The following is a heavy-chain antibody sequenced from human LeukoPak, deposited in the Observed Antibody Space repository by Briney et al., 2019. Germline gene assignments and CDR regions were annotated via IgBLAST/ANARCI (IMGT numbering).Heavy chain of an antibody. CDR1: GYTFTSYA. D-gene: IGHD5-18*01. Sequence: GASVKVSCKASGYTFTSYAMNWVRQAPGQGLEWMGWINTNTGNPTYAQGFTGRFVFSLDTSVSTAYLQISSLKAEDTAVYYCARDAPIPTAMVPIFDYWGQGTLVTVSS. CDR3: ARDAPIPTAMVPIFDY. V-gene: IGHV7-4-1*02. CDR2: INTNTGNP. J-gene: IGHJ4*02.